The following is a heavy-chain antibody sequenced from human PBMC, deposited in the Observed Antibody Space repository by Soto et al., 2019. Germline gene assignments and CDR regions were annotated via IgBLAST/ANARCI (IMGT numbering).Heavy chain of an antibody. CDR1: GGTFSSYA. Sequence: GASVKVSCKASGGTFSSYAISWVRQAPGQGLEWMGGIIPIFGTANYAQKFQGRVTITADESTSTAYMELSSLRSEDTAVYYCARGYCSSTSCYRGYYYGMDVWGQGTTVTVSS. CDR2: IIPIFGTA. J-gene: IGHJ6*02. D-gene: IGHD2-2*02. CDR3: ARGYCSSTSCYRGYYYGMDV. V-gene: IGHV1-69*13.